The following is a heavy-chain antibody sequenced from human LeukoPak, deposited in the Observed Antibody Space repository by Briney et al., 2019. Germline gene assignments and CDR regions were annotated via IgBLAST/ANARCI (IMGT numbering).Heavy chain of an antibody. V-gene: IGHV3-33*01. Sequence: GRSLRLSCAASGFTFSSYGMHWVRQAPGKGLEWVAVIWYDGSNKYYADSVKGRFTISRDNSKNTLYLQMNSLRAEDTAVNKCASDGGWELHGGHFDFWGEGTLDTVSS. J-gene: IGHJ4*02. CDR3: ASDGGWELHGGHFDF. CDR2: IWYDGSNK. D-gene: IGHD1-26*01. CDR1: GFTFSSYG.